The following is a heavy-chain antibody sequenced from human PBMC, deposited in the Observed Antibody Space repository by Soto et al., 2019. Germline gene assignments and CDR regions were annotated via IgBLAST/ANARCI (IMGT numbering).Heavy chain of an antibody. V-gene: IGHV1-2*02. CDR3: ARDPSPLYNFDY. CDR2: INPNSGDT. J-gene: IGHJ4*02. Sequence: ASVKVSCKASGYTFNAYYIHWVRQAPGQGLEWVGRINPNSGDTTYTQKFEGRVTMTRDTSISTAYLELTGLRSDDTAIYYCARDPSPLYNFDYFGQGTLVTFSS. CDR1: GYTFNAYY. D-gene: IGHD3-16*01.